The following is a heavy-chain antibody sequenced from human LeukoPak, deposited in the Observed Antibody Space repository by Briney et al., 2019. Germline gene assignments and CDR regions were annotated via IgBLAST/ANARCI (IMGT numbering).Heavy chain of an antibody. CDR3: ARDRWDYGEDFDY. Sequence: ASVKVSCKAFGYTFTIYGISWARQAPGQGLEWMGWISAYNGNTDYAQKLQGRVTMTTDTSTSTTYMELRSLRSDDTAVYYCARDRWDYGEDFDYWGQGTLVTVSS. CDR1: GYTFTIYG. CDR2: ISAYNGNT. J-gene: IGHJ4*02. D-gene: IGHD4-17*01. V-gene: IGHV1-18*01.